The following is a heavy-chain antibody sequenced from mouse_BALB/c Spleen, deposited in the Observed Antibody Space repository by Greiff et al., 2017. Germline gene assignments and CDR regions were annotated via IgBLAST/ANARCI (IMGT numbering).Heavy chain of an antibody. CDR2: INPSTGYT. V-gene: IGHV1-7*01. J-gene: IGHJ1*01. Sequence: QVQLQQSGAELAKPGASVKMSCKASGYTFTSYWMHWVKQRPGQGLEWIGYINPSTGYTEYNQKFKDKATLTADKSSSTAYMQLSSLTSEDSAVYYCARWQRGYGYFDVGGAGTTVTVSS. CDR3: ARWQRGYGYFDV. CDR1: GYTFTSYW.